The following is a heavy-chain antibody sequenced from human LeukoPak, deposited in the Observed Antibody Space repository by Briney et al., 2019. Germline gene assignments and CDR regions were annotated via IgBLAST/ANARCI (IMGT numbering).Heavy chain of an antibody. J-gene: IGHJ6*04. Sequence: GGSLRLSCAASGFTFSSYEMNWVRQAPGKGLEWVSYISSSGSTIYYADSVKGRFTISRDNAKSSLYLQMNSLRAEDTAVYYCARGRVATVRIYYYYYGMDVWGKGTTVTVSS. D-gene: IGHD5-12*01. CDR2: ISSSGSTI. V-gene: IGHV3-48*03. CDR3: ARGRVATVRIYYYYYGMDV. CDR1: GFTFSSYE.